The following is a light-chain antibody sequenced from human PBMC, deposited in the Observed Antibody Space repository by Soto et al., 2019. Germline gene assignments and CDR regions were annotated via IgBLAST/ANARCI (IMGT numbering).Light chain of an antibody. V-gene: IGKV3-15*01. Sequence: EIVMTQSPATLSVSPGERATLSCRASQTVNSNLAWYQQKPGQAPRLLIYGASTRATGIPARFSGSGSGTEFTLTISSLQSEDFVVYYCQQYNNWPRTFGQGTKVEIK. CDR1: QTVNSN. CDR3: QQYNNWPRT. J-gene: IGKJ1*01. CDR2: GAS.